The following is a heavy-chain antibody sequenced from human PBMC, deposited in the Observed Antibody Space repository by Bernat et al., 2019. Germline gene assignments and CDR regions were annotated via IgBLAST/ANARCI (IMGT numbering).Heavy chain of an antibody. CDR1: GFTFSNAW. J-gene: IGHJ4*02. CDR2: IKSKTDGGTT. CDR3: TTDRGGATTSFSY. Sequence: EVQLVESGGGLVKPGGSLRLSCAASGFTFSNAWMSWVRPAPGKGLEWVGRIKSKTDGGTTDYAAPVKGRFTISRDDSKNTLYLQMNSLKTEDTAVYYCTTDRGGATTSFSYWGQGTLVTVSS. V-gene: IGHV3-15*01. D-gene: IGHD1-26*01.